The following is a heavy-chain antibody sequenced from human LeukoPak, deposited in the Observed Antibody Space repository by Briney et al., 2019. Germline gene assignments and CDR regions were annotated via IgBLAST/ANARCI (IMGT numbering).Heavy chain of an antibody. Sequence: ASVKVSCKASGCTLTSYDINWVRQATGQGLEWMGWMNPNSGNTGYAQKFQGRVTMTRNTSISTAYMELSSLRSEDTAVYYCARVNLFRTFDIWGQGTMVTVSS. CDR3: ARVNLFRTFDI. CDR2: MNPNSGNT. V-gene: IGHV1-8*01. J-gene: IGHJ3*02. CDR1: GCTLTSYD. D-gene: IGHD1-14*01.